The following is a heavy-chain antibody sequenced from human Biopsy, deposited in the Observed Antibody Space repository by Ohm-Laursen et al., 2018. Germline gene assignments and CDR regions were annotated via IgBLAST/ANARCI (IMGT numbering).Heavy chain of an antibody. D-gene: IGHD3/OR15-3a*01. CDR1: GFTFGDYA. Sequence: SLRLSCAASGFTFGDYAMNWFRQAPGRGLEWVGFIRNKAYGGTTEYAASVNGRFAISRDDSKSIAFLQMNSLKTEDTAVYYCTRDHGLGVWTAYSNDLWGQGTVVTVSS. CDR2: IRNKAYGGTT. CDR3: TRDHGLGVWTAYSNDL. V-gene: IGHV3-49*03. J-gene: IGHJ5*02.